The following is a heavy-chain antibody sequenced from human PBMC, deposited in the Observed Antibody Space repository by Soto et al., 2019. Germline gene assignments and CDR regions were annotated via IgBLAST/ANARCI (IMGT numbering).Heavy chain of an antibody. J-gene: IGHJ6*02. V-gene: IGHV1-46*01. CDR1: GYTFTSYY. CDR3: ARDAIFGVVITGLYYYYGMDV. Sequence: ASVKVSCKASGYTFTSYYMHWVRQAPGQGLEWMGIINPSGGSTSYAQKFQGRVTMTRDTSTSTVYMELSSLRSEDTAVYYCARDAIFGVVITGLYYYYGMDVWGQGTTVTVSS. D-gene: IGHD3-3*01. CDR2: INPSGGST.